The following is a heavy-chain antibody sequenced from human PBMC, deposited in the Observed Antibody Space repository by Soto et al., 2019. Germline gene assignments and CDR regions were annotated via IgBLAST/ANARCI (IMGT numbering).Heavy chain of an antibody. Sequence: SETLSLTCAVSGYSISSGYYWGWIRQPPGKGLEWIGSIYHSGSTYYNPSLKSRVTISVDTSKNQFSLKLSSVTAADTAVYYCARLAIATYYDFWSRYYDSFEYWGQGTLVTSPQ. V-gene: IGHV4-38-2*01. CDR3: ARLAIATYYDFWSRYYDSFEY. CDR1: GYSISSGYY. D-gene: IGHD3-3*01. J-gene: IGHJ4*02. CDR2: IYHSGST.